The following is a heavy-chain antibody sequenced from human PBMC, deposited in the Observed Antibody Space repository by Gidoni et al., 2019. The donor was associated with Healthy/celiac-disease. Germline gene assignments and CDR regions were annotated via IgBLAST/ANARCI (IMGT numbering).Heavy chain of an antibody. CDR1: GFTFSSYS. D-gene: IGHD3-16*01. CDR3: ARDLGEWLQFFDY. Sequence: EVQLVESGGGLVQPGGSLRLSCAASGFTFSSYSMNWVRQAPGKGLEWVSYISSSSSTIYYADSVKGRFTISRDNAKNSLYLQMNSLRAEDTAVYYCARDLGEWLQFFDYWGQGTLVTVSS. CDR2: ISSSSSTI. J-gene: IGHJ4*02. V-gene: IGHV3-48*01.